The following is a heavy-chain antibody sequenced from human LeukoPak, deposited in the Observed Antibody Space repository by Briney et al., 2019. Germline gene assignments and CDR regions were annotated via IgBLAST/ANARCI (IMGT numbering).Heavy chain of an antibody. D-gene: IGHD3-22*01. CDR2: IYYSGST. Sequence: SETLSLTCTVSGGSISSSSYYWGWIRQPPGKGLEWIGSIYYSGSTYYNPSLESRVTISVDTSKNQFSLKLSSVTAADTAVYYCASPRHYYDSSGYYPLDYWGQGTLVTVSS. V-gene: IGHV4-39*01. J-gene: IGHJ4*02. CDR1: GGSISSSSYY. CDR3: ASPRHYYDSSGYYPLDY.